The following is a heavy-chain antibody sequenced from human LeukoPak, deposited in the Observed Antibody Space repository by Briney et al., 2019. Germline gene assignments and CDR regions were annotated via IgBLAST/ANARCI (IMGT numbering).Heavy chain of an antibody. J-gene: IGHJ5*02. V-gene: IGHV1-8*01. CDR2: VNPNSGNT. CDR1: GYTFTSYD. Sequence: ASVKVSCKTSGYTFTSYDLNWVRQATGQGLEWMGWVNPNSGNTGYLQKFQGRLTITRDSSIDTAYMDLSGLSSEDTAVYYCARDNSVRDEAWWFNPWGQGTLVTVSS. CDR3: ARDNSVRDEAWWFNP. D-gene: IGHD5-24*01.